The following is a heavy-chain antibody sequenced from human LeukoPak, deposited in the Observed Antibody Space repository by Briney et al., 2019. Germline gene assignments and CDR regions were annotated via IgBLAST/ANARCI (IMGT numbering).Heavy chain of an antibody. J-gene: IGHJ6*02. D-gene: IGHD3-10*01. CDR3: ARGHAVLLWFGYGMDV. CDR1: RFTFCSYA. V-gene: IGHV3-30*04. Sequence: PGGSLRLSCAASRFTFCSYAMHWVRQAPGTGLEWGAVISYDGSNKYYADSVKGRFTISRDNSKNTLYLQMNNLRAEDTAVYYCARGHAVLLWFGYGMDVWGQGTTVTVSS. CDR2: ISYDGSNK.